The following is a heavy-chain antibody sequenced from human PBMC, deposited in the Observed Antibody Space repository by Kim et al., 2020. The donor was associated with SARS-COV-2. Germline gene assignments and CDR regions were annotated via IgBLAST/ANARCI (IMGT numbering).Heavy chain of an antibody. CDR2: IIPIFGTA. J-gene: IGHJ5*02. CDR3: ARVFYDILTGYYTGWFDP. D-gene: IGHD3-9*01. V-gene: IGHV1-69*13. CDR1: GGTFSSYA. Sequence: SVKVSCKASGGTFSSYAISWVRQAPGQGLEWKGGIIPIFGTANYAQKFQGRVTITADESTSTAYMELSSLRSEDTAVYYCARVFYDILTGYYTGWFDPWGQGTLVTVSS.